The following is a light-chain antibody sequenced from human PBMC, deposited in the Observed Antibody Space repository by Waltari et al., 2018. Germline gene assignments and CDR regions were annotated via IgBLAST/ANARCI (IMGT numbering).Light chain of an antibody. Sequence: DIQMTQSPSTLSASVGDRVTISCRASQSVRGWLAWYQQKPGKAPKVLIFDASTLESGVPSRFSGSGSGTEFTLTISSLQPDDCATYYCLQHNSDPQTFGQGTKLEIK. CDR3: LQHNSDPQT. CDR1: QSVRGW. V-gene: IGKV1-5*01. CDR2: DAS. J-gene: IGKJ2*01.